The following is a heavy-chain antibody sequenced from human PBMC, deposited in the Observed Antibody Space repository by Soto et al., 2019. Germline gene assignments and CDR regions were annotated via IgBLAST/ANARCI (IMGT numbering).Heavy chain of an antibody. CDR1: GGSISSGGYY. CDR2: IYYSGST. J-gene: IGHJ5*02. CDR3: ATDRRAYSSSSRWFDP. D-gene: IGHD6-6*01. Sequence: SETLSLTCTVSGGSISSGGYYWSWIRQHPGKGLEWIGYIYYSGSTYYNPSLKSRVTISVDTSKNQFSLKLSSVTAADTAVYYCATDRRAYSSSSRWFDPWGQGTLVTVSS. V-gene: IGHV4-31*03.